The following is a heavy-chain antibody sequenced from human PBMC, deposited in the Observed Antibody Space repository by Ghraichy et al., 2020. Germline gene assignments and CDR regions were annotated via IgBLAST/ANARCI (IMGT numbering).Heavy chain of an antibody. J-gene: IGHJ6*02. D-gene: IGHD4-23*01. CDR2: ISGSGGST. CDR3: AKDPTVVTPDDYYYYYGMDV. CDR1: GFTFSSYA. Sequence: GALRLSCAASGFTFSSYAMSWVRQAPGKGLEWVSAISGSGGSTYYADSVKGRFTISRDNSKNTLYLQMNSLIAEDTAVYYCAKDPTVVTPDDYYYYYGMDVWGQGTTVTVSS. V-gene: IGHV3-23*01.